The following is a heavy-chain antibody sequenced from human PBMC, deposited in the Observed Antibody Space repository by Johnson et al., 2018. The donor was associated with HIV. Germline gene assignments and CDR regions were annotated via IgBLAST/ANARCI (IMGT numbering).Heavy chain of an antibody. J-gene: IGHJ3*02. Sequence: VQLVESGGGGVQPGRSLRLSCAASGFTVSSNYMSWVRQAPGKGLEWVSAISGSGGSTYYADSVKGRFTISRDNSKNTLYLQMNSLRAEDTAVYYCARVLTTRGAFDIWGQGTMVTVSS. CDR2: ISGSGGST. V-gene: IGHV3-66*02. D-gene: IGHD3-9*01. CDR1: GFTVSSNY. CDR3: ARVLTTRGAFDI.